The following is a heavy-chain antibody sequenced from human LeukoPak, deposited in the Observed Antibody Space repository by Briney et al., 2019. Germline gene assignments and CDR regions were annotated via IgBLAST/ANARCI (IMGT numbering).Heavy chain of an antibody. CDR1: GGSFIGYY. Sequence: SETLSLTCAVYGGSFIGYYWSWIRQPPGKGLEWIGEINHSGSTNYNPSLKSRVTISVDTSKNQFSLKLSSVTAADTAVYYCARQYCSSTSCYPRDGMDVWGQGTTVTVSS. J-gene: IGHJ6*02. D-gene: IGHD2-2*01. V-gene: IGHV4-34*01. CDR3: ARQYCSSTSCYPRDGMDV. CDR2: INHSGST.